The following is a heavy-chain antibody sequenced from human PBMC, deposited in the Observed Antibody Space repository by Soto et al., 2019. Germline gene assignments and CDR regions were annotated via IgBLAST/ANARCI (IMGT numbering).Heavy chain of an antibody. CDR2: ISGSGGST. V-gene: IGHV3-23*01. CDR1: GFTFSSYA. Sequence: PGGSLRLSCAASGFTFSSYAMSWVRQAPGKGLEWVSAISGSGGSTYYADSVKGRFTISRDNSKNTLYLQMNSLRAEDTAVYYCAKVTQSGWYRSSDYWGQGALVTVSS. CDR3: AKVTQSGWYRSSDY. D-gene: IGHD6-19*01. J-gene: IGHJ4*02.